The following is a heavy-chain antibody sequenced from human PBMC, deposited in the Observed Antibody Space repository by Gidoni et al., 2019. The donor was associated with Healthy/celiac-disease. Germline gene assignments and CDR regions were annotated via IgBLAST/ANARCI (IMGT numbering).Heavy chain of an antibody. CDR1: GYTFNGYY. V-gene: IGHV1-2*07. D-gene: IGHD1-20*01. CDR3: ASIVYNWITPAYYFDY. CDR2: INPNSDGT. Sequence: QVQLVQSGAEVKKPGASVKVSCKASGYTFNGYYMHWVRQAPGKGLDLMGWINPNSDGTTYAHKFQCRFTMTRDTSISTAYMELGRLRSDDTSVYYCASIVYNWITPAYYFDYWGQVTLVTVSS. J-gene: IGHJ4*02.